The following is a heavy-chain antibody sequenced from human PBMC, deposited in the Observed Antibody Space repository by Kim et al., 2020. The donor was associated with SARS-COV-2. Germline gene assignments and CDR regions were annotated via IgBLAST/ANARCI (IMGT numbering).Heavy chain of an antibody. D-gene: IGHD2-15*01. V-gene: IGHV3-74*01. J-gene: IGHJ3*02. CDR1: GFTFSSYW. CDR3: ARGDINPEYCSGGSCWRVNDAFDI. Sequence: GGSLRLSCAASGFTFSSYWMHWVRQAPGKGLVWVSRINSDGSSTSYADSVKGRFTISRDNAKNTLYLQMNSLRAEDTAVYYCARGDINPEYCSGGSCWRVNDAFDIWGQGTMVTVSS. CDR2: INSDGSST.